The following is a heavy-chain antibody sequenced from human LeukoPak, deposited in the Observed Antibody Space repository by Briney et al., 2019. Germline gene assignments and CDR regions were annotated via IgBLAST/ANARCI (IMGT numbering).Heavy chain of an antibody. CDR1: GGFISSYY. D-gene: IGHD3-3*01. Sequence: SETLSLTCTVSGGFISSYYWSWIRQPPGKGLEWIGYIYYSGSTNYNPSLKSRVTISVDTSKNQFSLKLSSVTAADTAVYYCARESPHGVAPSLGQGTLVTVSS. CDR3: ARESPHGVAPS. CDR2: IYYSGST. V-gene: IGHV4-59*01. J-gene: IGHJ5*02.